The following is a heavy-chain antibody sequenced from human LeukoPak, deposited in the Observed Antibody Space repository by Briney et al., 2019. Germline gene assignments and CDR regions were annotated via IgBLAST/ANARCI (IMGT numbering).Heavy chain of an antibody. V-gene: IGHV4-4*07. CDR2: IDTGGST. Sequence: DTISPSGTFAFTSISSAYCRCSRDPGRGLEGFIGLIDTGGSTNYTPSLKSRVTISANTSKNQFSLKLSSVTAADTAVYYCASAGSGRDCSSTSCYAYYYYYGMEVWGQGTTVTVSS. J-gene: IGHJ6*02. CDR3: ASAGSGRDCSSTSCYAYYYYYGMEV. CDR1: FTSISSAY. D-gene: IGHD2-2*01.